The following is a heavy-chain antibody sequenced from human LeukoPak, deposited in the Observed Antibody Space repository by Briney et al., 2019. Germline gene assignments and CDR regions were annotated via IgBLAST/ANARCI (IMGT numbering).Heavy chain of an antibody. CDR2: FYTNGGT. Sequence: SETLSLTCTVSRGSFITYSWSWIRQPAGEGLEWIWRFYTNGGTNYNPSLKTRVTLSIDKSKNHFSLKLSSVTAADTAVYYCARELTLTTAFDIWGQGTVVTVSS. J-gene: IGHJ3*02. CDR1: RGSFITYS. V-gene: IGHV4-4*07. D-gene: IGHD1/OR15-1a*01. CDR3: ARELTLTTAFDI.